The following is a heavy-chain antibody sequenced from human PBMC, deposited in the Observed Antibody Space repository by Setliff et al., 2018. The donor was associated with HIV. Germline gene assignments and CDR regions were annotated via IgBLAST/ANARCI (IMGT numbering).Heavy chain of an antibody. J-gene: IGHJ6*02. Sequence: ASVKVSCKASGHTFTGHYLHWVRQAPGQGLEWLGWVNPNSGDAIYAQNFQGRVTMTRDTSTNAADMELRGLRSDDTAVFYCARNFGLSPSGKYYYYYGMDIRGQGTTVTVSS. CDR1: GHTFTGHY. D-gene: IGHD3-10*01. CDR3: ARNFGLSPSGKYYYYYGMDI. CDR2: VNPNSGDA. V-gene: IGHV1-2*02.